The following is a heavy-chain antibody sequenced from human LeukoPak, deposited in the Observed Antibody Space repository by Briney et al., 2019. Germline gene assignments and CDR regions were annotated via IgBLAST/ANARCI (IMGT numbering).Heavy chain of an antibody. CDR3: ARDAYYYGSGSSTHIDY. CDR1: GFTFSSYW. D-gene: IGHD3-10*01. V-gene: IGHV3-7*01. J-gene: IGHJ4*02. Sequence: GGSLRLSCAASGFTFSSYWMSWVRQAPGKGLEWVANIKQDGSEKYYVDSVKGRFTISRDNAKNSLYLQMNSLRAEDTAVYCCARDAYYYGSGSSTHIDYWGQGTLVTVSS. CDR2: IKQDGSEK.